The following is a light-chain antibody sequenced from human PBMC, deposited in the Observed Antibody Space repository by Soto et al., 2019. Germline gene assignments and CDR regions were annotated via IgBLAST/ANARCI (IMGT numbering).Light chain of an antibody. Sequence: QSALTQPASVSGSPGQSITISCTGTSSDVGSYNLVSWYQQHPGKAPKLMIYEGSKRPSGVSNRVSGSKSGNTASLTISGLQAEDDAEYYCCSYAGSSTWVFGGGTKLTVL. CDR3: CSYAGSSTWV. CDR2: EGS. V-gene: IGLV2-23*01. J-gene: IGLJ3*02. CDR1: SSDVGSYNL.